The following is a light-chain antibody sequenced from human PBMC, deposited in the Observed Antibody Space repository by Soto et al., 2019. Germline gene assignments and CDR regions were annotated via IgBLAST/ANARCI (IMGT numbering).Light chain of an antibody. CDR1: SSNIGAGYD. Sequence: QSVLTQPPSVSGPPGQRVTISCTGSSSNIGAGYDVHWYQQLPGTAPKLLIYGNSNRPSGVPDRFSGSKSGTSASLAITGLQAEDEADYYCQSYDSSLSGSRVFGGGIKLTVL. CDR2: GNS. CDR3: QSYDSSLSGSRV. J-gene: IGLJ3*02. V-gene: IGLV1-40*01.